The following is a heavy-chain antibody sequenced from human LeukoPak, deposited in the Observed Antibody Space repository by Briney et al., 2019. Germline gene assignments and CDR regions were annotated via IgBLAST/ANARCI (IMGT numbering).Heavy chain of an antibody. CDR1: GYTFTSSY. V-gene: IGHV1-46*01. J-gene: IGHJ3*01. Sequence: GASVKVSCKASGYTFTSSYIHWVRQAPGQVLEGMGLINPDGGNTNYAQNFQGRVTLTRDTSTSTVYMELSSLRSEDTAIYYCARIRDGYNDAYDLWGQGTVVTVPS. D-gene: IGHD5-24*01. CDR3: ARIRDGYNDAYDL. CDR2: INPDGGNT.